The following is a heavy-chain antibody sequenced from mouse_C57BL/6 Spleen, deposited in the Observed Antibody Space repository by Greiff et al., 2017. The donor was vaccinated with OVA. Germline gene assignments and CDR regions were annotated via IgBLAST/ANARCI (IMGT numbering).Heavy chain of an antibody. CDR1: GFTFSDYY. CDR2: INHDGSST. Sequence: EVKLMESEGGLVQPGSSMKLSCTASGFTFSDYYMAWVRQVPEKGLEWVANINHDGSSTYYLDSLKSRFIISRDNAKNILYLQMSSLKSEDTATYYCARETGKYYFDYWGQGTTLTVSS. V-gene: IGHV5-16*01. D-gene: IGHD4-1*01. J-gene: IGHJ2*01. CDR3: ARETGKYYFDY.